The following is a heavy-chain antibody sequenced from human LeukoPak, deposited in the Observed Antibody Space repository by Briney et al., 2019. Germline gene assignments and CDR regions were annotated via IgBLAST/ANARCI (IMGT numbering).Heavy chain of an antibody. V-gene: IGHV4-4*07. Sequence: SETLSLTCTVSGGSISSYYWSWIRQPAGKGLECITLIYTSGSANYNPSLKSRFTISVATSKNQFSLKLSSVTPAATAVYYWARTGYSSGWYWFDPWGQGTLVTVSS. J-gene: IGHJ5*02. D-gene: IGHD6-19*01. CDR1: GGSISSYY. CDR2: IYTSGSA. CDR3: ARTGYSSGWYWFDP.